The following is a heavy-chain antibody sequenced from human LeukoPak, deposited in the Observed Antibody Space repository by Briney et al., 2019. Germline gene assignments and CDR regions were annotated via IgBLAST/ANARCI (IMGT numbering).Heavy chain of an antibody. CDR2: INTDGSTT. D-gene: IGHD1-1*01. Sequence: GGSLRLSCEASGFSLKTHCIHWVRHARGKGLVWVSCINTDGSTTIYADSVKGRFTIPRDNARNSLYLQMSSLSVEDTAVYYCARDIVYLQLQNWGQGTLVTVSS. CDR3: ARDIVYLQLQN. J-gene: IGHJ4*02. CDR1: GFSLKTHC. V-gene: IGHV3-74*01.